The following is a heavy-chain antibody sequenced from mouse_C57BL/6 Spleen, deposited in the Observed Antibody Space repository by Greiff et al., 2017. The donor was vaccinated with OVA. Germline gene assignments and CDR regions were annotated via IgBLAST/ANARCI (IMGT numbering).Heavy chain of an antibody. V-gene: IGHV1-52*01. CDR1: GYTFTSYW. CDR3: ARSDSDGRFDY. Sequence: VQLQQSGAELVRPGSSVKLSCKASGYTFTSYWMHWVKQRPIQGLEWIGNIDPSDSETHYNQKFKDKATLTVDKSSSTAYMQLSSLTAEDSAVYYCARSDSDGRFDYWGQGTTLTVSS. D-gene: IGHD2-4*01. CDR2: IDPSDSET. J-gene: IGHJ2*01.